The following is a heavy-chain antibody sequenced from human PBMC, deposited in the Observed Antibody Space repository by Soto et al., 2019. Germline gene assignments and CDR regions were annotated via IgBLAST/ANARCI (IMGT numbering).Heavy chain of an antibody. D-gene: IGHD5-18*01. V-gene: IGHV1-69*12. J-gene: IGHJ4*02. CDR1: GGTFSSYA. CDR3: ARLLYGYRPVCDY. Sequence: QVQLVQSGAEVKKPGSSVKVSCKASGGTFSSYAISWVRQAPGQGLGWMGGIIPIFGTANYAQKFQGRVTITADESTSTAYMELSRLRSDDTAVYYCARLLYGYRPVCDYWGQGTLVTVSS. CDR2: IIPIFGTA.